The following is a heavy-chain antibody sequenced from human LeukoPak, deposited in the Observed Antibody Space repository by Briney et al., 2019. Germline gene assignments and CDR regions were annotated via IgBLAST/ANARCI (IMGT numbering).Heavy chain of an antibody. CDR3: ARDGLTSSVGFDY. CDR2: INSDGSRT. Sequence: GGSLRLSCAASDFSFSNSWMHWVRQAPGKGLVWVSRINSDGSRTNYADSVRGRFTISRDNAKNTLYLQINSLRAEDTAVYHGARDGLTSSVGFDYWGQGTLVTVSS. CDR1: DFSFSNSW. D-gene: IGHD4-23*01. V-gene: IGHV3-74*01. J-gene: IGHJ4*02.